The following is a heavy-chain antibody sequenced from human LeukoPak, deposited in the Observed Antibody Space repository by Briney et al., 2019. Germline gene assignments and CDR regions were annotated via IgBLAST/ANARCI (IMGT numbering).Heavy chain of an antibody. D-gene: IGHD1-26*01. CDR3: ARELREHGVFDI. J-gene: IGHJ3*02. Sequence: GGSLRLSCAASGFTFSNYAMHWVRQAPEKGLEWVSEIYSDGSTYYEASVKGRFSISRANSKNTVYLQMNSLTAEDTAVYYCARELREHGVFDIWGQGTMVTVSS. CDR2: IYSDGST. CDR1: GFTFSNYA. V-gene: IGHV3-53*01.